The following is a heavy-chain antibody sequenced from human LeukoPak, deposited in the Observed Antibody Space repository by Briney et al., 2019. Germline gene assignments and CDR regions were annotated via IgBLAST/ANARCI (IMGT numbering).Heavy chain of an antibody. Sequence: GGSLRLSCAASGFTFSSYSMNWVRQAPGKGLEWVSSISSSSSYIYYADSVKGRFTISRDNAKNSLYLQMNSLRAEDTAVYYCARDTSMVRGVTKSYYYYYMDVWGKGTTVTVSS. CDR2: ISSSSSYI. J-gene: IGHJ6*03. CDR3: ARDTSMVRGVTKSYYYYYMDV. V-gene: IGHV3-21*01. D-gene: IGHD3-10*01. CDR1: GFTFSSYS.